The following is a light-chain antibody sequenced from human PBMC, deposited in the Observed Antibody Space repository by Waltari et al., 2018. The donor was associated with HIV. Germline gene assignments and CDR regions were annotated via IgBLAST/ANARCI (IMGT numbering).Light chain of an antibody. Sequence: DIQMTQSPSSLSASVGDRVTITCRASQSISSYLNWYQQKPGKAPKLLIYAASSLQSGVPSRFSGSGYGTDFTLTISSLQPEDCATYYCQQSYSTLTFGGGTKVEIK. V-gene: IGKV1-39*01. CDR1: QSISSY. CDR3: QQSYSTLT. J-gene: IGKJ4*01. CDR2: AAS.